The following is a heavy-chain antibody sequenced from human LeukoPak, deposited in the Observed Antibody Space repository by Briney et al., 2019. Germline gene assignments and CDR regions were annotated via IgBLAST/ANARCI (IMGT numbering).Heavy chain of an antibody. D-gene: IGHD3-10*02. V-gene: IGHV3-7*01. Sequence: GGSLRLSCAASGFTFSSQWMGWVRQAPGKGLEWVANVNQGGTEKFYVDSVKGRFTISRDNAKNSLYLQMNSLRAEDTAVYYCAELGITMIGGVWGKGTTVTISS. J-gene: IGHJ6*04. CDR2: VNQGGTEK. CDR1: GFTFSSQW. CDR3: AELGITMIGGV.